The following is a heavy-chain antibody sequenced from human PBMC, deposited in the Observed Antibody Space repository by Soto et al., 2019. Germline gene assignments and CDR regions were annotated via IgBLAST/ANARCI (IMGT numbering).Heavy chain of an antibody. CDR3: XXXXXXGPSWYYGMDV. V-gene: IGHV3-53*01. J-gene: IGHJ6*02. CDR2: IYSGGST. CDR1: GFTVSSNY. Sequence: EVQLVESGGGLIQPGGSLRLSCAASGFTVSSNYMSWVRQAPGKGLEWVSVIYSGGSTYYADSVKGRFTISRDNSKNTLYLQMNSLRAEDTAVXXXXXXXXXGPSWYYGMDVWGQGTX.